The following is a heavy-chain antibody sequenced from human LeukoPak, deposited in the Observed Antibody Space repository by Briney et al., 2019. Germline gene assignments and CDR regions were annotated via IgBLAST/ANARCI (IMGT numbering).Heavy chain of an antibody. V-gene: IGHV3-23*01. D-gene: IGHD6-19*01. Sequence: PGGSLRLSCAASGFTFSSYAMSWVRQAPGKGLEWVSAVSAGGDNTYYAESVKGRFTISRDNSKKTVYLQMTSVTAEDTDRYYCAKKRTPVAGTNYFDYWGQGILVTVSS. CDR1: GFTFSSYA. J-gene: IGHJ4*02. CDR2: VSAGGDNT. CDR3: AKKRTPVAGTNYFDY.